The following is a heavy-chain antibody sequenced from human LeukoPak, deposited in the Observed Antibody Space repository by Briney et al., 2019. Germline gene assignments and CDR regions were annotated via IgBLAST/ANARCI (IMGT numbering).Heavy chain of an antibody. CDR1: GGSISSSNW. CDR2: IYHSGST. V-gene: IGHV4-4*02. J-gene: IGHJ5*02. D-gene: IGHD1-1*01. Sequence: SETLSLTCAVSGGSISSSNWWSWVRPPPGKGLEWIGEIYHSGSTNYNPSLKSRVTISVDKSKNQLSLKLSSVTAADTAVYYCARDKGWNGLQFSATYNWFDPWGQGTLVTVSS. CDR3: ARDKGWNGLQFSATYNWFDP.